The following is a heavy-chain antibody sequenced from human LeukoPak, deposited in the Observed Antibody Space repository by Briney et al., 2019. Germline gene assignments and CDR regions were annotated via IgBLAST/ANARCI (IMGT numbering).Heavy chain of an antibody. D-gene: IGHD6-13*01. CDR3: ARTSGASAAGTNYA. CDR1: GFTFSSHN. V-gene: IGHV3-21*01. Sequence: GGSLRLSCAASGFTFSSHNMNWVRQAPGKGLEWVSSISSSSTYIYYADSVEGRFTISRDNAKNSLYLQMNSLRAEDTAVYYCARTSGASAAGTNYAWGQGTLVTVSS. CDR2: ISSSSTYI. J-gene: IGHJ5*02.